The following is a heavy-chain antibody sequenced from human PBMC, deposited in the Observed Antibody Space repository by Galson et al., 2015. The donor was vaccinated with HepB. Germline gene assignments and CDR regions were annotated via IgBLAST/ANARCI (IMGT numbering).Heavy chain of an antibody. D-gene: IGHD6-6*01. J-gene: IGHJ6*03. CDR1: GFTFNIYT. V-gene: IGHV3-21*01. CDR2: IDSSTNYI. CDR3: ARDFLDTSSSSSDYYYYMDV. Sequence: SLRLSCAASGFTFNIYTMDWVRQAPGKGLEWVSGIDSSTNYICYADSVKGRFTISRDNAKNSLYLQMNSLTAEDTAVYYCARDFLDTSSSSSDYYYYMDVWGTGTTVTVTS.